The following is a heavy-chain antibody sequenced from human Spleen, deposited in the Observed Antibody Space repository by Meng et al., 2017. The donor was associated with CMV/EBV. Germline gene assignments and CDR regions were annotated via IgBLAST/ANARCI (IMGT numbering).Heavy chain of an antibody. CDR1: GFTFDDYG. V-gene: IGHV3-20*04. D-gene: IGHD6-6*01. CDR3: AKRKSSSDAFEI. CDR2: INWNGGST. J-gene: IGHJ3*02. Sequence: GGSLRLSCAASGFTFDDYGMSWVRQAPGKGLEWVSGINWNGGSTGYADSVKGRFTISRDNAKNSLYLQMNSLRAEDTALYYCAKRKSSSDAFEIWGQGTMVTVSS.